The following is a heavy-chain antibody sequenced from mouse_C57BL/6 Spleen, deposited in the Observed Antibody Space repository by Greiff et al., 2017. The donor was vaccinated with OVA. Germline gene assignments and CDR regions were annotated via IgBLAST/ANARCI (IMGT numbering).Heavy chain of an antibody. V-gene: IGHV1-80*01. CDR2: IYPGDGDT. D-gene: IGHD2-2*01. CDR3: ARSGYDGYWYFDV. J-gene: IGHJ1*03. Sequence: QVQLKESGAELVKPGASVKISCKASGYAFSSYWMNWVKQRPGKGLEWIGQIYPGDGDTNYNGKFKGKATLTADKSSSTAYMQLSSLTSEDSAVYFCARSGYDGYWYFDVWGTGTTVTVSS. CDR1: GYAFSSYW.